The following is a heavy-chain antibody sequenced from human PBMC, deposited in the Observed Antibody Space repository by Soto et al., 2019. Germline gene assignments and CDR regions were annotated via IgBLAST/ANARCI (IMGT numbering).Heavy chain of an antibody. J-gene: IGHJ6*02. CDR1: GFTFASYN. D-gene: IGHD3-22*01. V-gene: IGHV3-21*01. CDR3: ARGGSAERQTGGDSYHYYPMDV. Sequence: GSLRLSCASSGFTFASYNMLCVRQAPGKALEWVDSISHHSDYIYHADSVKGRFTVSRDNAKNSLFLEMTILRDEETAVYYCARGGSAERQTGGDSYHYYPMDVWGQGTTVTVSS. CDR2: ISHHSDYI.